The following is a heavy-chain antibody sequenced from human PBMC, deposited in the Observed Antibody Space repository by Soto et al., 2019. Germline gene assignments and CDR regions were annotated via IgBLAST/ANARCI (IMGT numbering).Heavy chain of an antibody. CDR3: AKGQNSGTYRFYFDY. V-gene: IGHV3-23*01. D-gene: IGHD1-26*01. Sequence: QPXGSLRLSCAAAGITLSSYAMSWVRQAPGKGPEWVSGISASGGSTSYADSVKGRFTISRDNSKNTLYLQMNSLRADDTAVYHCAKGQNSGTYRFYFDYWGQGALVTVSS. CDR2: ISASGGST. CDR1: GITLSSYA. J-gene: IGHJ4*02.